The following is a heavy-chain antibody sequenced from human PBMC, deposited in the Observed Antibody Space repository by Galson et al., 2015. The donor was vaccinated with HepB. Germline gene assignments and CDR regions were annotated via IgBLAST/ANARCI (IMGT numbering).Heavy chain of an antibody. J-gene: IGHJ6*02. CDR2: LSGSGSST. CDR1: GFTFSAYA. D-gene: IGHD3/OR15-3a*01. Sequence: SLRLSCAASGFTFSAYAMSWVRQAPGRGLEWVSTLSGSGSSTYYADSVKGRFTISRDNSKNILYVQMNSLRAEDTAVYFCAKTDDFWTGFTFGMDVWGQGTTVTVS. V-gene: IGHV3-23*01. CDR3: AKTDDFWTGFTFGMDV.